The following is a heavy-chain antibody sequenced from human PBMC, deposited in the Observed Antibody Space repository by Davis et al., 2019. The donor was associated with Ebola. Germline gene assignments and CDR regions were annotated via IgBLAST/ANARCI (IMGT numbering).Heavy chain of an antibody. Sequence: ASVKVSCKVSGYTLTELSMHWVRQAPGKGLEWMGGFDPEDGETIYAQKFQGRVTMTEDTSTDTAYMELSSLRSEDTAVYYCATDSSGWSDGAFDIWGQGTMVTVSS. D-gene: IGHD6-19*01. V-gene: IGHV1-24*01. CDR2: FDPEDGET. CDR1: GYTLTELS. J-gene: IGHJ3*02. CDR3: ATDSSGWSDGAFDI.